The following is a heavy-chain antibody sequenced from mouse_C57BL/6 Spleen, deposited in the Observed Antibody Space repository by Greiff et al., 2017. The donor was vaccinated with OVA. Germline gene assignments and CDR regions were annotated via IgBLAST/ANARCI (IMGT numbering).Heavy chain of an antibody. V-gene: IGHV1-19*01. CDR1: GYTFTDYY. CDR3: ARRGLGSSFFAY. D-gene: IGHD1-1*01. J-gene: IGHJ3*01. Sequence: VQLKESGPVLVKPGASVKMSCKASGYTFTDYYMNWVKQSHGKSLEWIGVINPYNGGTSYNQKFKGKATLTVDKSSSTAYMELNSLTSEDSAVYYCARRGLGSSFFAYWGQGTLVTVSA. CDR2: INPYNGGT.